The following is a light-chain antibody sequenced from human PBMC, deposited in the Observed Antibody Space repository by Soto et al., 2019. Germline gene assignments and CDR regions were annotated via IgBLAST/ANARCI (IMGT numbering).Light chain of an antibody. Sequence: QSVLTQPPSASWTPGQRVTISCSGSSSNIGSSNVNWYQHVPGTAPRLLIYSNNRRPSGVPDRFSGSKSGPSASLAISGVQSEDEADYYCGAWDASLNGVIFGGGTKLTVL. J-gene: IGLJ2*01. CDR2: SNN. V-gene: IGLV1-44*01. CDR3: GAWDASLNGVI. CDR1: SSNIGSSN.